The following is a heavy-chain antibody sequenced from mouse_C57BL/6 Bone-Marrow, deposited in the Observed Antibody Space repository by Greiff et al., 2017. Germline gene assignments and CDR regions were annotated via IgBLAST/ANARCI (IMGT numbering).Heavy chain of an antibody. J-gene: IGHJ3*01. CDR3: AREQTGGFAY. CDR2: ILPGSGST. D-gene: IGHD4-1*01. CDR1: GYTFTGYW. Sequence: QVQLKQSGAELMKPGASVKLSCKATGYTFTGYWIEWVKQRPGHGLEWIGEILPGSGSTNYNAKFKGKATFTADTSSNTAYMQLSSLTTEDSAIYYFAREQTGGFAYWGQGTLVTVSA. V-gene: IGHV1-9*01.